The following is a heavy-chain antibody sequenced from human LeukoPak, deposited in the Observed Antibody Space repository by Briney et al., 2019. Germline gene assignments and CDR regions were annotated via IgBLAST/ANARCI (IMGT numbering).Heavy chain of an antibody. CDR1: VLTFSSYS. CDR2: ICSRSSYI. J-gene: IGHJ5*02. CDR3: ARDAIDP. Sequence: GGSLRLSCAASVLTFSSYSMNWVRQAPGKGLEWVSSICSRSSYIYYADSVKGRFTISSDNAKNSLYLPMNSRRAGDTAVYYCARDAIDPWGQGTLVTVSS. V-gene: IGHV3-21*01.